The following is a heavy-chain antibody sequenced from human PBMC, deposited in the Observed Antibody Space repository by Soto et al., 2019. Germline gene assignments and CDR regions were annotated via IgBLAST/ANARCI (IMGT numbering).Heavy chain of an antibody. CDR2: ISGSGGST. CDR1: GFTFSSYA. J-gene: IGHJ1*01. D-gene: IGHD4-17*01. CDR3: ANVNYGRNNAEYFQH. Sequence: GGALRLSCAASGFTFSSYAMSWVRQAPGKGLEWVSAISGSGGSTYYADSVKGRFTISRDNSKNTLYLQMNSLRAEDTAVYYCANVNYGRNNAEYFQHWGQGTLVTVSS. V-gene: IGHV3-23*01.